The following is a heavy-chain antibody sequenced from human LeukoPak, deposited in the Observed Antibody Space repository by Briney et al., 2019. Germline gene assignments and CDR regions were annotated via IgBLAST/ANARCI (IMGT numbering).Heavy chain of an antibody. CDR2: ISGSGGAGT. D-gene: IGHD1-26*01. V-gene: IGHV3-23*01. CDR3: VKDRGGSPFYGMDV. Sequence: TGGSLRLSCAGSGLTFSSYAMSWVRQAPGKGLEWVSTISGSGGAGTYYADSVKGRFTVSRDNSRNTLYLPMNSLRAEDTAVYYCVKDRGGSPFYGMDVWGQGTTVTVSS. J-gene: IGHJ6*02. CDR1: GLTFSSYA.